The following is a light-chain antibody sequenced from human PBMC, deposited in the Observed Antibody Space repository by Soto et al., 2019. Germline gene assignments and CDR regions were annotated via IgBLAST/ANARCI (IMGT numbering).Light chain of an antibody. V-gene: IGKV3D-20*01. CDR3: QQYETSPPAVT. Sequence: EIVLTQSPATLSLSVGERATLSCGASQRIDSNYVAWYQQKPGLAPRLLLYDASSGASGIPDRVSGSGSGTDFTLTISRLEPDDVAVYYCQQYETSPPAVTFGGGTKVDIK. J-gene: IGKJ4*01. CDR2: DAS. CDR1: QRIDSNY.